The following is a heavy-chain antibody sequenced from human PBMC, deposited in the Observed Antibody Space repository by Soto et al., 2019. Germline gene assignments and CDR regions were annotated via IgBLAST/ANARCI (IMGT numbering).Heavy chain of an antibody. J-gene: IGHJ5*02. D-gene: IGHD6-6*01. V-gene: IGHV1-2*02. CDR3: AKDLTRQLAYWLDP. CDR2: INAHSGGT. CDR1: GFSFTGYY. Sequence: VASVKVSCKASGFSFTGYYIHWLRQAPGQGLEWMGWINAHSGGTEYAQKFQGRVTLTRDTSIATAYLTLTSLTSDDTALYYCAKDLTRQLAYWLDPWGQGTKATVSS.